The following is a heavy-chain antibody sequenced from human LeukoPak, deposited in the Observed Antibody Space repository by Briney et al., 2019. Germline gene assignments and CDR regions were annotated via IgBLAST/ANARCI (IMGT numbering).Heavy chain of an antibody. CDR2: IDPSDSYT. CDR3: ATVYSSSWYEFDY. D-gene: IGHD6-13*01. Sequence: GESLKISCKGSGYSFTSYWISWLRQMPGKALEWMGRIDPSDSYTNYSPSFQGHVTISADKSISTAYLQWSSLKASDTAMYYCATVYSSSWYEFDYWGQGTLVTVSS. J-gene: IGHJ4*02. V-gene: IGHV5-10-1*01. CDR1: GYSFTSYW.